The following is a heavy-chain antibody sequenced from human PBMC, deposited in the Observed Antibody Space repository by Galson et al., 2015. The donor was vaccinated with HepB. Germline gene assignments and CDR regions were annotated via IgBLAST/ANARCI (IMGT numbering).Heavy chain of an antibody. D-gene: IGHD2-21*02. CDR1: GFTFSWYG. CDR3: AREGRMYCGGDCYLHF. Sequence: SLRLSCAASGFTFSWYGMHWVRQAPGKGLEWLALISYGGSNKYYADSVKGRYTISRDNSKDMLYLQMDSLRGADTAVYYCAREGRMYCGGDCYLHFWGQGTLVTVSS. CDR2: ISYGGSNK. V-gene: IGHV3-30*03. J-gene: IGHJ4*02.